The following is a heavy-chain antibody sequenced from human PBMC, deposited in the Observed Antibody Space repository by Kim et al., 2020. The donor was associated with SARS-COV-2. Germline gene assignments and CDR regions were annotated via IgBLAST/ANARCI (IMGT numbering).Heavy chain of an antibody. Sequence: RKSRVTLSGETSKNQFSLKLSSVTAADTAVYYCARATMITFGGVIDHFDYWGQGTLVTVSS. V-gene: IGHV4-31*02. D-gene: IGHD3-16*02. CDR3: ARATMITFGGVIDHFDY. J-gene: IGHJ4*02.